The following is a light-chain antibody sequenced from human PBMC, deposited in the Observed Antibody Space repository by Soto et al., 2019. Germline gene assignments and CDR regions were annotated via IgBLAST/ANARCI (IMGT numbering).Light chain of an antibody. CDR1: SSDVGGYNY. CDR2: EVS. J-gene: IGLJ2*01. V-gene: IGLV2-8*01. CDR3: SSYAGFKHLV. Sequence: QSALTQPPSASGSPGQSVTISCTGTSSDVGGYNYVSWYQQHPGTAPKLLIYEVSKRPSGVPDRFSGSKSGNTASLTVSGLQAEDEADYYCSSYAGFKHLVVGGGTWLTVL.